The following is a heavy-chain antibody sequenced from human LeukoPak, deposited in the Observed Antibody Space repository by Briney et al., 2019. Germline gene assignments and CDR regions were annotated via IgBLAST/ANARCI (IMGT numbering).Heavy chain of an antibody. CDR2: TYYSGST. CDR3: ARRPVLTGYDY. J-gene: IGHJ4*02. CDR1: GGSISSYY. D-gene: IGHD3-9*01. Sequence: SETLSLTCTVSGGSISSYYWSWIRQPPGKGLEWIGYTYYSGSTNYNPSLKSRVTISVDTSKNQFSLKLSSVTAADTAVHYCARRPVLTGYDYWGQGTLVTVSS. V-gene: IGHV4-59*08.